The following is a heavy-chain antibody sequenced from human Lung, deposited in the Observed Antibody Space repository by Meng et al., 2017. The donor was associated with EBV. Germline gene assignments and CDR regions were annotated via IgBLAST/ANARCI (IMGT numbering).Heavy chain of an antibody. D-gene: IGHD3-22*01. J-gene: IGHJ4*03. CDR1: GFIFTTYF. Sequence: QVDLVQAGAEVKNPGASLKLSCETSGFIFTTYFMHWLRQAPGQGLQWMGLFNPNGDVTTYSPRFQGRITLTGDTSTSTLYMELSSLTSDDTAVYYCAREMPMTCYFDQWGQGTLVTVST. CDR3: AREMPMTCYFDQ. CDR2: FNPNGDVT. V-gene: IGHV1-46*01.